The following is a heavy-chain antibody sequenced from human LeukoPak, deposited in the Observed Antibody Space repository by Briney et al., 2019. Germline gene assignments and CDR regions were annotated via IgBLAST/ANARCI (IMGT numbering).Heavy chain of an antibody. Sequence: GGSLRLSCAASGFTFSSYAMHWVRQAPGKGLEWVAVISYDGSNKYYADSVKGRFTISRDNSKNTLYLQMNSLRAEDTAVYYCASEGTMAQDLYYFDYWGQGTLVTVSS. J-gene: IGHJ4*02. D-gene: IGHD1-7*01. CDR2: ISYDGSNK. CDR3: ASEGTMAQDLYYFDY. V-gene: IGHV3-30-3*01. CDR1: GFTFSSYA.